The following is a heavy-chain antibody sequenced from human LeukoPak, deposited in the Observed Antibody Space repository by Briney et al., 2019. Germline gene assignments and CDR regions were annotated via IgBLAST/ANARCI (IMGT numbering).Heavy chain of an antibody. V-gene: IGHV5-51*01. CDR2: IYPGDSDT. D-gene: IGHD3-16*01. CDR3: ARHKGSGKGERLDY. J-gene: IGHJ4*02. CDR1: GYTFTSYL. Sequence: GESLKISCKGSGYTFTSYLIGWVRQVPGKGLEWMGIIYPGDSDTTYSPSFQGQVNISAANPIGTAYLQWSSLKASDTAMYYCARHKGSGKGERLDYWGQGTLVTVSS.